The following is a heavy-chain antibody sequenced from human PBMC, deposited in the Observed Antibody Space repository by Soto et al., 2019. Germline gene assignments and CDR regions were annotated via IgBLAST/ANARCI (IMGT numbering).Heavy chain of an antibody. D-gene: IGHD2-2*01. CDR1: GGSISSYY. V-gene: IGHV4-59*01. CDR2: IYYSGST. Sequence: SETLSLTCTVSGGSISSYYWSWIRQPPGKGLEWIGYIYYSGSTNYNPSLKSRVTISVDTSKNQFSLKLSSVTAADTAVYYCARGDAAMVGEFDYWGQGTLVTVSS. J-gene: IGHJ4*02. CDR3: ARGDAAMVGEFDY.